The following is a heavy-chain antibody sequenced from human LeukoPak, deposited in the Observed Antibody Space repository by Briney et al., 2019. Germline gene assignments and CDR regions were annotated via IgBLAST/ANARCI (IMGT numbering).Heavy chain of an antibody. CDR1: GYTFTSYY. J-gene: IGHJ6*02. D-gene: IGHD5-12*01. V-gene: IGHV1-46*01. CDR2: INPSGGST. Sequence: APVKVSCKASGYTFTSYYMHWVRQAPGQGLEWMGIINPSGGSTSYAQKFQGRVTMTRDTSTSTVYMELSSLRSEDTAVYYCARGPPTIPARYGMDVWGQGTTVTVSS. CDR3: ARGPPTIPARYGMDV.